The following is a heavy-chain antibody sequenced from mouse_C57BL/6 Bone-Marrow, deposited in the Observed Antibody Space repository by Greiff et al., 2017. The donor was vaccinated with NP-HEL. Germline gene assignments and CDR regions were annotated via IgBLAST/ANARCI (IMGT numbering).Heavy chain of an antibody. J-gene: IGHJ3*01. CDR1: GFSFNTYA. CDR2: IRSKSNNYAT. CDR3: VRHSNSWFAY. D-gene: IGHD2-5*01. Sequence: EVQGVESGGGLVQPKGSLKLSCAASGFSFNTYAMNWVRQAPGKGLEWVARIRSKSNNYATYYADSVKDRFTISRDDSESMLYLQMNNLKTEDTAMYYCVRHSNSWFAYWGQGTLVTVSA. V-gene: IGHV10-1*01.